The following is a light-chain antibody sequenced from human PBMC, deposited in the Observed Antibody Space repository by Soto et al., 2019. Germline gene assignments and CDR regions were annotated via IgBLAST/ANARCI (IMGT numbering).Light chain of an antibody. CDR3: MQGTHWPYT. J-gene: IGKJ2*01. V-gene: IGKV2-30*01. CDR2: KVS. Sequence: DVVMTQSPLSLPVTLGQPASISCRSSQSPEYSDGNTYLNWFQQRPGQSPRRLIYKVSNRDSGVPDRFSGSGSGTGFTLRISRVEAEDVGVYYCMQGTHWPYTFGQGTKLEIK. CDR1: QSPEYSDGNTY.